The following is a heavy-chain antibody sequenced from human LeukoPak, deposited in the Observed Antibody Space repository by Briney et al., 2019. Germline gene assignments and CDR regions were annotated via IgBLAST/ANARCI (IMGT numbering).Heavy chain of an antibody. CDR3: ARGRRCSSTSCYTGYWFDP. Sequence: SETLSLTCAVYGGSFSGCFWSWIRQPPGKGLEWIGEINHSGSTNYNPSLKSRVTISVDTSKNQFSLKLSSVTAADTAVYYCARGRRCSSTSCYTGYWFDPWGQGTLVTVSS. CDR1: GGSFSGCF. CDR2: INHSGST. D-gene: IGHD2-2*02. V-gene: IGHV4-34*01. J-gene: IGHJ5*02.